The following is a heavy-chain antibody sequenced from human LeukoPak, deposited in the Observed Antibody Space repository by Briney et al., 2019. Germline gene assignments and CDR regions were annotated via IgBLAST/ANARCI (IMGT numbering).Heavy chain of an antibody. J-gene: IGHJ4*02. V-gene: IGHV1-2*02. D-gene: IGHD3-10*01. CDR1: GYTFTGYY. CDR3: ARDPMVRGVTAYYFDY. CDR2: INPNSGGT. Sequence: EASVKVSCKASGYTFTGYYMHWVRQAPGQGLEWVGWINPNSGGTNYVQKFEGRVTMTRNTSISTAYMELSRLRSDDTAVYYCARDPMVRGVTAYYFDYWGQGTLVTVSS.